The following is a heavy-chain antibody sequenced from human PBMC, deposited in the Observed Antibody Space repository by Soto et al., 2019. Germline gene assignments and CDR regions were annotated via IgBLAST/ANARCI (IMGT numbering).Heavy chain of an antibody. CDR2: ISAYNGNT. V-gene: IGHV1-18*01. D-gene: IGHD1-1*01. CDR1: GYTFTSYG. Sequence: QVQLVQSGAEVKKPGASVKVSCKASGYTFTSYGISWVRQAPGQGLEWMGWISAYNGNTNYAQKLQGRVTMTTDTPTSTAYIELRSLRSDATAVHYCAGDLFRILSTTRTPPLAYWGQGTLVTVSS. J-gene: IGHJ4*02. CDR3: AGDLFRILSTTRTPPLAY.